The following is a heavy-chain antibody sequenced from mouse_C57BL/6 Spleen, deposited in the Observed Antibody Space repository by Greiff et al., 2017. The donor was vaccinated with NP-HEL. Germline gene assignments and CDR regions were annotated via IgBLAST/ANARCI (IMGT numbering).Heavy chain of an antibody. CDR1: GFTFSSYA. J-gene: IGHJ1*03. Sequence: EVQGVESGEGLVKPGGSLKLSCAASGFTFSSYAMSWVRQTPEKRLEWVAYISSGGDYIYYADTVKGRFTISRDNARNTLYLQMSSLKSEDTAMYYCTIYYGSSDWYFDVWGTGTTVTVSS. CDR2: ISSGGDYI. V-gene: IGHV5-9-1*02. CDR3: TIYYGSSDWYFDV. D-gene: IGHD1-1*01.